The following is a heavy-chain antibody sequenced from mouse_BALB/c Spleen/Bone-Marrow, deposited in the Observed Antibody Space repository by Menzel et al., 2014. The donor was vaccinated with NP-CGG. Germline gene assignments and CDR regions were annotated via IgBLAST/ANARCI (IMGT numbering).Heavy chain of an antibody. CDR1: GIDLTTYA. J-gene: IGHJ2*01. Sequence: EESGGRLVTPGGSLTLTCTVSGIDLTTYAMGWVRQAPGKGLGWIGIISSSAYTYYANWVKGRFTISXTSTTVDLKMTSLTTEDTATYFCARGPYATGIIGYSPYYFNLWGQGTLVTVSS. CDR2: ISSSAYT. V-gene: IGHV5-6-5*01. D-gene: IGHD2-2*01. CDR3: ARGPYATGIIGYSPYYFNL.